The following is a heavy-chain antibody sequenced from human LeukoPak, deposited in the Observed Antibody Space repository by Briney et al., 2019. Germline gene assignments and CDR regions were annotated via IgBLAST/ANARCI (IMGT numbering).Heavy chain of an antibody. CDR1: GFTFSSYA. CDR3: VKVGYCSSTSCYPEYFQH. CDR2: ISCNGGST. J-gene: IGHJ1*01. D-gene: IGHD2-2*01. V-gene: IGHV3-64D*06. Sequence: GGSLRLSCSASGFTFSSYAMHWVRQAPGKGLEYVSAISCNGGSTYYADSVKGRFTISRDNSKNTLYLQMSSLRAEDTAVYYCVKVGYCSSTSCYPEYFQHWGQGTLVTVSS.